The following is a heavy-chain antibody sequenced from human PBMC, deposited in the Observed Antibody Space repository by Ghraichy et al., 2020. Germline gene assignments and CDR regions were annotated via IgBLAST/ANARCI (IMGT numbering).Heavy chain of an antibody. CDR3: ARPDSLALYSMDV. V-gene: IGHV4-39*01. CDR1: GGSISSSSYY. Sequence: SETLSLTCTVSGGSISSSSYYWAWIRQPPGKGLEWIGSINYTGSTYYNPSLKSRVTISKDTSKNQFYLKLNSVTAADTAVYYCARPDSLALYSMDVWGQGTTVTVSS. J-gene: IGHJ6*02. CDR2: INYTGST. D-gene: IGHD4-11*01.